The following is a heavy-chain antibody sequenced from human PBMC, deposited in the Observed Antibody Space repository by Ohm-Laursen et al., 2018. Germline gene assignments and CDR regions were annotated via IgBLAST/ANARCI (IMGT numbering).Heavy chain of an antibody. J-gene: IGHJ5*02. CDR3: ARQEGYCSSTSCYEVWFDP. V-gene: IGHV4-59*08. D-gene: IGHD2-2*01. CDR1: GGAISNYY. Sequence: SETLSLTCTVSGGAISNYYWSWIRQPPGKGLEWIGHINYSGNTNYNPSLKSRVTISVDTSKNQFSLKLSSWTAADTAVYSCARQEGYCSSTSCYEVWFDPWGQGTPVTVSS. CDR2: INYSGNT.